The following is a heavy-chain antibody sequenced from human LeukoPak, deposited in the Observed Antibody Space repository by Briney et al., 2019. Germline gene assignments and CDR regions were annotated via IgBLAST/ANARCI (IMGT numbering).Heavy chain of an antibody. CDR2: IYYSGST. Sequence: ETLSLTCTVSGGSISSYYWSWIRQPPGKGLEWIGYIYYSGSTNYNPSLKSRVTISVDTSKNQFSLKLSSVTAADTAVYYCARIAVAGTVFDYWGQGTLVTVSS. CDR3: ARIAVAGTVFDY. CDR1: GGSISSYY. D-gene: IGHD6-19*01. V-gene: IGHV4-59*01. J-gene: IGHJ4*02.